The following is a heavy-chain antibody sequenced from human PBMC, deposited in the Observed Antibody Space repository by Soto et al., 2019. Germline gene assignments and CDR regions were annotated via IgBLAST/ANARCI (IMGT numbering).Heavy chain of an antibody. V-gene: IGHV1-2*02. D-gene: IGHD6-19*01. CDR2: INPKSGGT. CDR1: GYRFIDYF. J-gene: IGHJ4*02. Sequence: GASVKVSCKASGYRFIDYFMHWVRRAPGQGLEWMGWINPKSGGTKIAQKFQGRVTMTRDTSISTAYMELSRLTSDDTAVYYCASAAVTGTAGLDFWGQGTQVTVYS. CDR3: ASAAVTGTAGLDF.